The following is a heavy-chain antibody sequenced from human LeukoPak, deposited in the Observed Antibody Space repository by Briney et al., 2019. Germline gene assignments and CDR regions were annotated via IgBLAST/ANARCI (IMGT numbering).Heavy chain of an antibody. CDR1: GGSISSYY. Sequence: SETLSLTCTVSGGSISSYYWSWIRQPPGKGLEWIGSIYYSGSTYYNPSLKSRVTISVDTSKNQFSLKLSSVTAADTAVYYCASLAARAYYYYYMDVWGKGTTVTVSS. CDR3: ASLAARAYYYYYMDV. J-gene: IGHJ6*03. V-gene: IGHV4-59*05. D-gene: IGHD6-6*01. CDR2: IYYSGST.